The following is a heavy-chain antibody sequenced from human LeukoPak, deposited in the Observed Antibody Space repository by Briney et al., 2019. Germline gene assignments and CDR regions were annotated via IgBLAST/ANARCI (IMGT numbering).Heavy chain of an antibody. CDR2: INHSGST. D-gene: IGHD3-10*01. J-gene: IGHJ4*02. CDR1: GGSFSGYY. CDR3: ARGHGSGYYFDY. Sequence: SETLSLTCAVYGGSFSGYYWSWIRQPPGKGLEWIGEINHSGSTNFNPSLKSRVAISVDKSKNQFSLKLSSVTAADTALYYCARGHGSGYYFDYWGQGTLVTVSS. V-gene: IGHV4-34*01.